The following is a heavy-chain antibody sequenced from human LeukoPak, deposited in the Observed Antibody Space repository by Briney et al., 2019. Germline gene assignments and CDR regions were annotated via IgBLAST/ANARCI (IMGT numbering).Heavy chain of an antibody. Sequence: GGSLRLSCAASGFTFKNFWMHWVRQAPGKGLVWVSRINSDGSGASYADSVKGRFTISRDNAKNTLYLQMTSLRVEDMAVYYCASGFPVAAADWYFDLWGRGTLVTVSS. CDR1: GFTFKNFW. CDR2: INSDGSGA. D-gene: IGHD2-21*01. CDR3: ASGFPVAAADWYFDL. V-gene: IGHV3-74*01. J-gene: IGHJ2*01.